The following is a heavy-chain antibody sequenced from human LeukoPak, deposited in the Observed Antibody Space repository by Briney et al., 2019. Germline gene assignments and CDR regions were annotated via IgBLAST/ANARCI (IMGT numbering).Heavy chain of an antibody. D-gene: IGHD1-26*01. Sequence: GGSLRLSCAASGFTFSSYSMTWVRQAPGKGLEWVSSISSSSSYIYYADSVKGRFTISRDNAKNSLYLQMNSLRAEDTAVYYCARALGATPTNFDYWGQGTLVTVSS. CDR3: ARALGATPTNFDY. CDR1: GFTFSSYS. V-gene: IGHV3-21*01. CDR2: ISSSSSYI. J-gene: IGHJ4*02.